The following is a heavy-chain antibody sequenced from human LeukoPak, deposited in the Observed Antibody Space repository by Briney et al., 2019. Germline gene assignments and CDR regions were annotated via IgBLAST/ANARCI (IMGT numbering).Heavy chain of an antibody. CDR3: ARGSYTGFDLYFDY. CDR1: VFSFSSQE. V-gene: IGHV3-48*03. D-gene: IGHD5-12*01. Sequence: GGSLRLSCATSVFSFSSQEMTWVRQAPGKGLEWVSYISSNSRTIYYADSVKGRFTISRDNTRNSVFLQLNSLRVEDTGFYYCARGSYTGFDLYFDYWGQGTLVTVSS. CDR2: ISSNSRTI. J-gene: IGHJ4*02.